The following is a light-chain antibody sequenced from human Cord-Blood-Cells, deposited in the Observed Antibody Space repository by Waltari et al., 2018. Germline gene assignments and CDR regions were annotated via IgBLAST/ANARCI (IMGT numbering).Light chain of an antibody. CDR2: AAS. CDR1: QSISSY. CDR3: QQSYSTPWT. J-gene: IGKJ1*01. V-gene: IGKV1-39*01. Sequence: DIQMTPSPSSLSASVGDSVTITCRARQSISSYLNWYQQKPGKAPKLLIYAASSLQSGGPSRFSGSGAATDVTPTISSLLPEDFATYYCQQSYSTPWTFGQGTKVEIK.